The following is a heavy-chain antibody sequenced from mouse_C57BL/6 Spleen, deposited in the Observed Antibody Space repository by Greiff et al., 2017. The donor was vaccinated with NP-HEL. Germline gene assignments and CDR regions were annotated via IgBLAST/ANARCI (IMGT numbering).Heavy chain of an antibody. J-gene: IGHJ4*01. CDR3: ARYPVGAMDY. Sequence: VQLQQSGAELVRPGASVKLSCKASGYTFTDYYINWVKQRPGQGLEWIARIYPGSGNTYYNEKFKGKATLTAEKSTSTAYMQLSSLTSEDSAVYFCARYPVGAMDYWGQGTSVTVSS. CDR2: IYPGSGNT. V-gene: IGHV1-76*01. CDR1: GYTFTDYY.